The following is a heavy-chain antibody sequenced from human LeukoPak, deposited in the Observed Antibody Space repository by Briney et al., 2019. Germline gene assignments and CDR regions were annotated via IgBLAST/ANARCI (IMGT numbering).Heavy chain of an antibody. J-gene: IGHJ6*02. D-gene: IGHD3-22*01. CDR2: SNRDSAGT. CDR1: GYTFIVYY. Sequence: GASVKVSCKAFGYTFIVYYIRWVRRATGQRLGRGGWSNRDSAGTRYAQKIQGRVTMTRVTSISTAYMELSRLRSEETAVSVVSRNVFSHYSYDSSGSPPYGMDVWGHGTTVT. CDR3: SRNVFSHYSYDSSGSPPYGMDV. V-gene: IGHV1-2*02.